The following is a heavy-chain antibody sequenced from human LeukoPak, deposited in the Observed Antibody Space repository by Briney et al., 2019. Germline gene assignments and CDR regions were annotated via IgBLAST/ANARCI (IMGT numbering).Heavy chain of an antibody. CDR3: ASTPGIAVAVYDY. CDR2: INPNSGGT. J-gene: IGHJ4*02. Sequence: ASVKVSCKASGYTFAGYYMHWVRQAPGQGIEWMGWINPNSGGTNYAQKFQGRVTMTRDTSISTAYMELSRLRSDDTAVYYCASTPGIAVAVYDYWGQGTLVTVSS. D-gene: IGHD6-19*01. CDR1: GYTFAGYY. V-gene: IGHV1-2*02.